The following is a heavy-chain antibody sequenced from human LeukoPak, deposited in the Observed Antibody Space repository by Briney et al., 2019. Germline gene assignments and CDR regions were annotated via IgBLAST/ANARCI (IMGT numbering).Heavy chain of an antibody. J-gene: IGHJ4*02. CDR2: IIPILGIA. V-gene: IGHV1-69*04. Sequence: ASVKVSCKASGGTFSSYAISWVRQAPGQGLEWMGRIIPILGIANYAQKFQGRVTITADKSTSTAYMELSSLRSEDTAVYYCVRRGLYYDSSGYSHYYFDYWGQGTLVTVSS. D-gene: IGHD3-22*01. CDR3: VRRGLYYDSSGYSHYYFDY. CDR1: GGTFSSYA.